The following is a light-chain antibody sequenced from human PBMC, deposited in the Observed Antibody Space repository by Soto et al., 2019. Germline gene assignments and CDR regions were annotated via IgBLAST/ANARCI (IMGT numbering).Light chain of an antibody. CDR1: QSVLYSSNNKNY. CDR3: QQYYSTPRT. CDR2: WAS. V-gene: IGKV4-1*01. Sequence: DIVMTQSPDSLAVSLGERATINCKSSQSVLYSSNNKNYLAWYQQKPGQPPKKLIYWASARESGVPDRFSGSGSGTDFTLTISSLQAEDVAVYYCQQYYSTPRTLGQGTKVDIK. J-gene: IGKJ1*01.